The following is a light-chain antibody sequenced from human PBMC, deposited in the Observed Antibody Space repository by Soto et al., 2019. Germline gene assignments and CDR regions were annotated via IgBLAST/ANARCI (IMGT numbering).Light chain of an antibody. CDR2: GAS. CDR3: QQRSNWPPT. CDR1: QSVSSN. Sequence: EIVMTHSPATLSVSPGERATLSCRASQSVSSNLAWYQQKPGQAPSLLIYGASTRATGTPARFSGSGSGTEFTLTISSLQSEDFAVYYCQQRSNWPPTFGQGTKVDIK. V-gene: IGKV3-15*01. J-gene: IGKJ1*01.